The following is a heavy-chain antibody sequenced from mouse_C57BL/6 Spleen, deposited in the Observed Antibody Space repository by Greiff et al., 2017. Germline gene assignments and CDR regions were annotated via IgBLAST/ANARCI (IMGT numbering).Heavy chain of an antibody. CDR1: GYAFSSYW. D-gene: IGHD1-1*01. Sequence: VQLQQSGAELVKPGASVKISCKASGYAFSSYWMNWVKQRPGKGLEWIGQIYPGDGDTNYNGKFKGKATLTADKSSSTAYMQLSSLTSEDSAVYFCARSQLITTVANFDYWGQGTTLTVSS. CDR3: ARSQLITTVANFDY. CDR2: IYPGDGDT. J-gene: IGHJ2*01. V-gene: IGHV1-80*01.